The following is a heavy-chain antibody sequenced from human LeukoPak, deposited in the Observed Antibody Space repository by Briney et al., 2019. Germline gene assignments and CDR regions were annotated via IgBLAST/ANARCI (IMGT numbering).Heavy chain of an antibody. J-gene: IGHJ4*02. CDR3: ARTGLGMYSFDY. D-gene: IGHD3/OR15-3a*01. V-gene: IGHV3-21*01. CDR2: ISSSSTYI. Sequence: GGSLRLSCAASGFTFSSYFMNWVRQAPGKGLEWVSSISSSSTYIYYADSVKGRFTVSRDNAKNSLYLQMNSLRLEDTAVYYCARTGLGMYSFDYWGQGILVTVSS. CDR1: GFTFSSYF.